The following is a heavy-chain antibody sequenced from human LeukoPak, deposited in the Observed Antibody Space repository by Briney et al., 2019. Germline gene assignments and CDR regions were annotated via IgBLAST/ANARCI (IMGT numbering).Heavy chain of an antibody. CDR1: GFTFSSYG. D-gene: IGHD6-13*01. J-gene: IGHJ4*02. V-gene: IGHV3-33*01. CDR2: IWYDGSNK. Sequence: GGSLRLSCAASGFTFSSYGMHWVRQAPGKGLEWVAVIWYDGSNKYYADSVKGRFTISRDNSKNTLYLQMNSLRPEDTAVYYCAREGVATAGTAYDYWGQGTLVTVSS. CDR3: AREGVATAGTAYDY.